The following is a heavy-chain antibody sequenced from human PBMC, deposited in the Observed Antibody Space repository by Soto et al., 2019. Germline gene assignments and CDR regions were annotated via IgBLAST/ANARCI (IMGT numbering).Heavy chain of an antibody. Sequence: ASVKVSCKASGYTFTGYYMHWVRQAPGQGLEWMGWINPNSGGTDYAQKFQGWVTMTRDTSISTAYMELSRLRSDDTAVYYCARDFSRNCTNGVCYSVYYGMDVWGQGTTVTVSS. CDR2: INPNSGGT. D-gene: IGHD2-8*01. V-gene: IGHV1-2*04. CDR3: ARDFSRNCTNGVCYSVYYGMDV. CDR1: GYTFTGYY. J-gene: IGHJ6*02.